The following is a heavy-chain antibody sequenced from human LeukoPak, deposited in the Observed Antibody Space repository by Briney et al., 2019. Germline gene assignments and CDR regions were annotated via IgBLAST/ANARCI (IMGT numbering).Heavy chain of an antibody. D-gene: IGHD2/OR15-2a*01. CDR1: SYTFTSYG. CDR2: ISAHNGNT. Sequence: AAVKVSCKASSYTFTSYGISWVRQAPGQGLEWMGWISAHNGNTNYAQKLQGRVTMTTDTSTSTAYMELRSLRSDDTAVYYCARDVHIVNFDYWGQGTLVTVSS. CDR3: ARDVHIVNFDY. J-gene: IGHJ4*02. V-gene: IGHV1-18*01.